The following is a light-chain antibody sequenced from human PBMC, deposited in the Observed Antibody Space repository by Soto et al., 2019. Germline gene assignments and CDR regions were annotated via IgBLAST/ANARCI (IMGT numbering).Light chain of an antibody. CDR1: QSVGSN. J-gene: IGKJ1*01. CDR3: QQYGRSPRT. CDR2: GAS. V-gene: IGKV3-20*01. Sequence: EIVMTQSPATLSVSPGERVTLSCRASQSVGSNLAWYQQKPGQVPRLLIYGASSRATGIPDRFSGSGSGTDLTLTISRLEPEDFAVYYCQQYGRSPRTFGQGTKVDIK.